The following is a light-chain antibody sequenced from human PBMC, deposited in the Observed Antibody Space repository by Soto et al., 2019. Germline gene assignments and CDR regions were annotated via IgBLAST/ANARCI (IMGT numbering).Light chain of an antibody. CDR1: SSDVGGYNF. CDR3: SSYTNTNTWV. V-gene: IGLV2-14*01. J-gene: IGLJ3*02. CDR2: EVI. Sequence: QSVLTQPASVSGSPGQSITISCTGTSSDVGGYNFVSWYQQHPGKVPKLMIYEVINRPSGVSNRFSGSKSGNTASLTISGLQSEDEADYYCSSYTNTNTWVFGGGTQLTVL.